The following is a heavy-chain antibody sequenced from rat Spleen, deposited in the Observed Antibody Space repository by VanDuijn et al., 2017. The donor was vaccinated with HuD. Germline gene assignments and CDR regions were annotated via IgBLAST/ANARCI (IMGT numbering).Heavy chain of an antibody. D-gene: IGHD3-2*01. V-gene: IGHV2-1*01. CDR1: GLSLTSNS. CDR3: TRSHPGVMDA. CDR2: IWTGGST. Sequence: QVQLKESGPGLVQPSQTLSLTCTVSGLSLTSNSVSWIRQPPGKGLEWMGVIWTGGSTAYNLVLKSRLSINRDTSKSQVFLKMNSLQTEDTAIYFCTRSHPGVMDAWGQGASVTVSS. J-gene: IGHJ4*01.